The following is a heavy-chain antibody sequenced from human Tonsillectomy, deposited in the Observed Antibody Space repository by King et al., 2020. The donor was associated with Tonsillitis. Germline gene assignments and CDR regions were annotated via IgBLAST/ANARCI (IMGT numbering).Heavy chain of an antibody. D-gene: IGHD3-22*01. CDR1: GFTFSTYG. Sequence: VQLVESGGGVVQPGRSLRLSCAASGFTFSTYGMHWVRQAPGKGLEWVSVISNDASNKYSAGSVKGRFTISRDNSNNTLYLQMNSLRAEDTAVYYCAKDPLDRRARLGYYYYGIDVWGQGSTVTVSS. CDR3: AKDPLDRRARLGYYYYGIDV. V-gene: IGHV3-30*18. CDR2: ISNDASNK. J-gene: IGHJ6*02.